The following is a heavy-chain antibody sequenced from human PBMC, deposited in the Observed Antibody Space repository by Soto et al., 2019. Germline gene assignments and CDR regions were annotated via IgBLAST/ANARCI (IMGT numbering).Heavy chain of an antibody. CDR3: ASGITVAFDH. V-gene: IGHV1-69*01. CDR2: ITRIFGTA. J-gene: IGHJ5*02. Sequence: QVQLVQSGAEVKTPGSSVTVTCKASGGTFSNNVISWVRQAPGQGLEWMGGITRIFGTATTNYAQKFQGRITITADESTNTAYMELSSLRSEDTALYYCASGITVAFDHWGQGTLVTVSS. D-gene: IGHD6-19*01. CDR1: GGTFSNNV.